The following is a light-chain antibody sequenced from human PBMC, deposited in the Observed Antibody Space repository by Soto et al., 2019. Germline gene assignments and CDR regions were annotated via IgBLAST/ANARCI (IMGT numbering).Light chain of an antibody. J-gene: IGKJ5*01. CDR2: AAS. CDR1: QGIRNY. Sequence: IQLTPSPSSLSASVGDRFTITCRASQGIRNYLAWYQQKPGKAPKLLIYAASTLQSGVPSRFSGSGSGTDFTLTISSLQPEDFATYYCQQYENLPITCGQGTRREIK. CDR3: QQYENLPIT. V-gene: IGKV1-9*01.